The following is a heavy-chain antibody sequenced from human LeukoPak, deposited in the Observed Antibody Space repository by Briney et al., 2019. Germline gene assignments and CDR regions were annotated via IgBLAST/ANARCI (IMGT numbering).Heavy chain of an antibody. CDR3: ARDTRAAMDV. J-gene: IGHJ6*02. V-gene: IGHV3-30-3*01. CDR2: ISYDGSNK. CDR1: GFTFSSYA. Sequence: PGGSLRLSCAASGFTFSSYAMHWVRQAPGKGLEWVAVISYDGSNKYYADSVKGRFTISRDNSKNTLYLEMNSLRAEDTAVYYCARDTRAAMDVWGQGTTVTVSS.